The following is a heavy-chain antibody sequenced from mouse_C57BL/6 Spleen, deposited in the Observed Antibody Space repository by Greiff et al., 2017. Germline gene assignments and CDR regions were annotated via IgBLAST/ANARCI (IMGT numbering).Heavy chain of an antibody. CDR2: IDPSDSYT. Sequence: VQLQQPGAELVMPGASVKLSCKASGYTFTSYWMHWVKQRPGQGLEWIGEIDPSDSYTNYNQKFKGKSTLTVDKSSSTAYMQPSSLTSEDSAVYYCARIYYGYDENAMDYWGQGTSVTVSS. J-gene: IGHJ4*01. CDR1: GYTFTSYW. CDR3: ARIYYGYDENAMDY. V-gene: IGHV1-69*01. D-gene: IGHD2-2*01.